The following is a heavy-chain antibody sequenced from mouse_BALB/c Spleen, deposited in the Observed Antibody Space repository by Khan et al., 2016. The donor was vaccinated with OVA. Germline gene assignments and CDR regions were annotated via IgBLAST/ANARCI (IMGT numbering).Heavy chain of an antibody. V-gene: IGHV1S56*01. D-gene: IGHD2-1*01. CDR3: AREGYYGNYRAWFAY. J-gene: IGHJ3*01. Sequence: VQLQQPGPELVKPRASVRISCKASGYTFTSYYIHWVKQRPGQGLEWIGWIYPGNVNTKYNEKFKGKATLTADKSSRTAYMQLSSLTSEDSAVYFCAREGYYGNYRAWFAYWGQGTLVTVSA. CDR1: GYTFTSYY. CDR2: IYPGNVNT.